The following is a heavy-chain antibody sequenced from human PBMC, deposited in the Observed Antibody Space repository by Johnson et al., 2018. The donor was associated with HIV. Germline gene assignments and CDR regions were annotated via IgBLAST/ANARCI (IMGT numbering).Heavy chain of an antibody. D-gene: IGHD6-25*01. Sequence: VQLVESGGGLVQPGGSLRLSCAASGFTFSSYWMHWVRHAPGKVLVWVSHIFSDGSSTSYADSVKGRFTISRDNAKNTLYLQMNSLRAVDTAVYFCARVEQRRTFDIWGQGTMVTVSS. CDR3: ARVEQRRTFDI. V-gene: IGHV3-74*01. CDR2: IFSDGSST. J-gene: IGHJ3*02. CDR1: GFTFSSYW.